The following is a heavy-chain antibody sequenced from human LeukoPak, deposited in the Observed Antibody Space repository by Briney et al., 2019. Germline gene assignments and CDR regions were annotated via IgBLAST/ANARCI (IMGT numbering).Heavy chain of an antibody. V-gene: IGHV3-53*01. CDR2: LYTGGST. CDR3: AREGRELREIGY. Sequence: GGSLRLSCAASGFTVSNNYMSWVRQAPGKGLEWVSVLYTGGSTYYADSVKGRFIISRDNAKNSLYLQMNSLRAEDTALYHCAREGRELREIGYWGQGTLVTVSS. J-gene: IGHJ4*02. D-gene: IGHD1-26*01. CDR1: GFTVSNNY.